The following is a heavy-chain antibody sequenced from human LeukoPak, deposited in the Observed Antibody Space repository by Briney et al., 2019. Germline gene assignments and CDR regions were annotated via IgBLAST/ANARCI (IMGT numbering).Heavy chain of an antibody. CDR1: GFMFDDSA. CDR3: AKEGYSHTSNYFDN. D-gene: IGHD2-15*01. J-gene: IGHJ4*02. Sequence: PGASLRLSCAASGFMFDDSAMHWVRQAPGKGLEWVSLISGDGVSTFYADSVKGRFTISRDNSKNSLSLQMDSLTTEDTALYYCAKEGYSHTSNYFDNWGQGSLVTVSS. V-gene: IGHV3-43*02. CDR2: ISGDGVST.